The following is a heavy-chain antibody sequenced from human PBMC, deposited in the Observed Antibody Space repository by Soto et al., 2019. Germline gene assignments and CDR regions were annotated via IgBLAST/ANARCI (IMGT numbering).Heavy chain of an antibody. J-gene: IGHJ4*02. CDR2: ISSSSSTI. V-gene: IGHV3-48*02. Sequence: GGSLRLSCAASGFTFSSYSMNWVRQAPGKGLEWVSYISSSSSTIYYADSVKGRFTISRDNAKNSLYLQMNSLRDEDTAVYYCARGGIVVVPAAMGYFDYWGQGTLVTVSS. CDR3: ARGGIVVVPAAMGYFDY. D-gene: IGHD2-2*01. CDR1: GFTFSSYS.